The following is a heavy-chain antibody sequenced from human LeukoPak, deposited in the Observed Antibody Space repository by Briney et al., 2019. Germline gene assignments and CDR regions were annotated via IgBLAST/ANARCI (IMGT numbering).Heavy chain of an antibody. CDR2: IRGDGSRT. J-gene: IGHJ4*02. V-gene: IGHV3-7*01. Sequence: GGSLRLSCVASGFTFSSYWMTWVRQAPGKGLEWVANIRGDGSRTYYVDSVKGRFTISRDNAKNSLYLQMNSLRAEDTAVYYCARDMGYDFWSGYPFDYWGQGTLVTVSS. D-gene: IGHD3-3*01. CDR3: ARDMGYDFWSGYPFDY. CDR1: GFTFSSYW.